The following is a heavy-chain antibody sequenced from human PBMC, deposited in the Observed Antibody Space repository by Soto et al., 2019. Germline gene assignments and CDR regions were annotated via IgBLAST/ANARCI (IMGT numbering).Heavy chain of an antibody. J-gene: IGHJ5*02. CDR2: IYTSGST. CDR3: AGTRDSSGWYWWWFDP. CDR1: GGSISSYY. Sequence: QVQLQESGPGLVKPSETLSLTCTVSGGSISSYYWSWIRQPAGKGLEWIGRIYTSGSTNYNPSLKSRVTMSVDTSKNQFSLKLGSVTAADTAVYYCAGTRDSSGWYWWWFDPWGQGTLVTVSS. V-gene: IGHV4-4*07. D-gene: IGHD6-19*01.